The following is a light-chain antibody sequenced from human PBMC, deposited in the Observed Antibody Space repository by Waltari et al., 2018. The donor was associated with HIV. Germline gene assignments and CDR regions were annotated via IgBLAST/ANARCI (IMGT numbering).Light chain of an antibody. CDR3: CSYAGGYTLV. CDR2: DVT. CDR1: SSDVGGYNS. V-gene: IGLV2-11*01. J-gene: IGLJ3*02. Sequence: QSALTQPRPVSGSPGQSVPISCTGTSSDVGGYNSVSWYQQHPGKAPKLMIYDVTKRPSGVPDRFSGSKSGNTASLTISGLQAEDEADYFCCSYAGGYTLVFGGGTKLTVL.